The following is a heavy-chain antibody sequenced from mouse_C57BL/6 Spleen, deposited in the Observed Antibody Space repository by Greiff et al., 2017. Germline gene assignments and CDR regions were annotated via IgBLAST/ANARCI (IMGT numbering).Heavy chain of an antibody. D-gene: IGHD4-1*01. CDR1: GYTFTDYY. Sequence: EVQLQQSGPELVKPGASVKISCKASGYTFTDYYMNWVKQSHGNSLEWIGDINPNNGGTSYNQKFKGKATLTVDKSSSTAYMELRSLTSADAAVYYCARRWGFAYWGQGTLVTVSA. CDR2: INPNNGGT. V-gene: IGHV1-26*01. CDR3: ARRWGFAY. J-gene: IGHJ3*01.